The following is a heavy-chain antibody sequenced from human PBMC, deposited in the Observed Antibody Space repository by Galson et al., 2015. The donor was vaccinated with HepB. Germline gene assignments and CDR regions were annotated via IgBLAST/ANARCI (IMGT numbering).Heavy chain of an antibody. D-gene: IGHD3-9*01. CDR2: INPSGGTT. Sequence: SVKVSCKASGYTFTSYYMHWVRQAPGQGLEWMGIINPSGGTTGYAQNFQGRLTMTRDTSTTTVYMELSSLRSEDTAVYYCARDFERWPRYLFDPWGQGTLVTVSS. CDR1: GYTFTSYY. CDR3: ARDFERWPRYLFDP. V-gene: IGHV1-46*01. J-gene: IGHJ5*02.